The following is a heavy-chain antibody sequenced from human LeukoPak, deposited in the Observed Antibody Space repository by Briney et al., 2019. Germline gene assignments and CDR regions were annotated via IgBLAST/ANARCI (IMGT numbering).Heavy chain of an antibody. V-gene: IGHV3-23*01. J-gene: IGHJ4*02. CDR2: ISGSGGST. D-gene: IGHD2-2*01. CDR3: AKGYCSSTSCYRGIRLDY. CDR1: GFTFSSYA. Sequence: SGGSLRLSCAASGFTFSSYAMSWVRQAPGKGLEWVSAISGSGGSTYYADSVKGRCTSSRDNSKNTLYLQMNSLRAEDTAVYYCAKGYCSSTSCYRGIRLDYWGPGTLVTVSS.